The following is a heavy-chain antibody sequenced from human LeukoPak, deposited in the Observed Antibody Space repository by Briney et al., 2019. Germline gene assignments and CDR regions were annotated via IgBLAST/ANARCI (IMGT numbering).Heavy chain of an antibody. CDR1: VGSLSSYY. V-gene: IGHV4-4*07. CDR2: IYTTGNT. CDR3: ARDARGWSGFDY. D-gene: IGHD3-3*01. Sequence: KPSETLSLTCSVSVGSLSSYYWSWIRQPAGKGREWIGRIYTTGNTDYNPSLKSRVTMSVDTSKNQFSLNLSSVTAAGTAVYYCARDARGWSGFDYWGQGTLVTVSS. J-gene: IGHJ4*02.